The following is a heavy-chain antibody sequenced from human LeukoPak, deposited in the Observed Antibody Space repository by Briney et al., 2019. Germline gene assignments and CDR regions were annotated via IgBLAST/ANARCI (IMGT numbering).Heavy chain of an antibody. D-gene: IGHD1-26*01. J-gene: IGHJ4*02. CDR2: IYYSGST. V-gene: IGHV4-59*12. Sequence: SETLSLTCTVSGGSISSYYWSWIRQPPGKGLEWIGYIYYSGSTNYNPSLKSRVTISVDTSKNQFSLKLSSVTAADTAVYYCARDQRWELHYFDYWGQGTLVTVSS. CDR3: ARDQRWELHYFDY. CDR1: GGSISSYY.